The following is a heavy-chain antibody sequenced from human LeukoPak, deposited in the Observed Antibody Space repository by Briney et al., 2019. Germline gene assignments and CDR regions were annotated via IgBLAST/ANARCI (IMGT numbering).Heavy chain of an antibody. D-gene: IGHD1-7*01. CDR1: GYTFTDHH. V-gene: IGHV1-2*06. CDR2: ILPNSGAT. J-gene: IGHJ5*01. Sequence: WASVKLSCKASGYTFTDHHIHWVRQAPGQGLEWMGRILPNSGATDYAQKFQGRVAMTRDTSNTTAYMELSGLRSDDTAVYYCARENWNYDSWGQGTLVTVSS. CDR3: ARENWNYDS.